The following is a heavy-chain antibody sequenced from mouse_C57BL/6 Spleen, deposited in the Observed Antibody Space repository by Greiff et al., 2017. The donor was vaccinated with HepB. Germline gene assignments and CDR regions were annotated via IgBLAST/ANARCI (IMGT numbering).Heavy chain of an antibody. CDR3: AREGDYDGFAY. CDR1: GFTFSDYY. V-gene: IGHV5-16*01. CDR2: INYDGSST. J-gene: IGHJ3*01. Sequence: EVKLMESEGGLVQPGSSMKLSCTASGFTFSDYYMAWVRQVPEKGLEWVANINYDGSSTYYLDSLKSRFIISRDNAKNILYLQMSSLKSEDTATYYWAREGDYDGFAYWGQGTLVTVSA. D-gene: IGHD2-4*01.